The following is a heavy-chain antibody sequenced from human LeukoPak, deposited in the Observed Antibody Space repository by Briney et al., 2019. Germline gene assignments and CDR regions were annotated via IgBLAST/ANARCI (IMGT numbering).Heavy chain of an antibody. V-gene: IGHV3-53*01. CDR1: GFTVSSNY. J-gene: IGHJ4*02. CDR3: AKAVSSSWWIDY. CDR2: IYSGGNT. Sequence: GGSLRLSCAASGFTVSSNYMSWVRQAPGKGLEWVSVIYSGGNTYYADSVKGRFTISRDNSKNTLYLQMNSLRAEDTAVYYCAKAVSSSWWIDYWGQGTLVTVSS. D-gene: IGHD6-13*01.